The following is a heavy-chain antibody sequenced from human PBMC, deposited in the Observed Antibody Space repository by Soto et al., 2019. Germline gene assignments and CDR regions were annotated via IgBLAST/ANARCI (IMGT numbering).Heavy chain of an antibody. CDR3: AKDRAAGPSFFDY. Sequence: GGSLRLSCAASGFAFSSYAMSWFRQAPGKGLEWVSAISGSGGSTYYADSVKGRFTISRDNSKNTLYLQMNSLRAEDTAVYYCAKDRAAGPSFFDYWGQGTLVTVSS. J-gene: IGHJ4*02. V-gene: IGHV3-23*01. D-gene: IGHD6-13*01. CDR2: ISGSGGST. CDR1: GFAFSSYA.